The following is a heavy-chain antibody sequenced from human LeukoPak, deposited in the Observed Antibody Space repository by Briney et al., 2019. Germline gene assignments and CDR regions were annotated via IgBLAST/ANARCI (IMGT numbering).Heavy chain of an antibody. CDR1: GGSISYYY. CDR3: AREDPQTTVPEGMDV. J-gene: IGHJ6*02. D-gene: IGHD4-17*01. CDR2: IYYSGTT. V-gene: IGHV4-59*01. Sequence: SETLSLTCTVSGGSISYYYWSWIRQSPGKGLEWIGYIYYSGTTNYNPSLKSRVTISVDTSKNQFSLQLRSVTAADTAVYYCAREDPQTTVPEGMDVWGQGTTVTISS.